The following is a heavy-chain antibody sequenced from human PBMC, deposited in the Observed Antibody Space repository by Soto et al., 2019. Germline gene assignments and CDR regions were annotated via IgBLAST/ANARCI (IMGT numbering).Heavy chain of an antibody. D-gene: IGHD3-22*01. V-gene: IGHV3-21*01. CDR2: ISSSSSYI. CDR1: GFTFSSYS. Sequence: VGSLRLSCAASGFTFSSYSMNWVRQAPGKGLECVSSISSSSSYIYYADSVKGRFTISRDNAKNSLYLQMNSLRAEDTAVYYCARDRDSPRYYYDSSGYYSAATFDIWGQGTMVTVSS. J-gene: IGHJ3*02. CDR3: ARDRDSPRYYYDSSGYYSAATFDI.